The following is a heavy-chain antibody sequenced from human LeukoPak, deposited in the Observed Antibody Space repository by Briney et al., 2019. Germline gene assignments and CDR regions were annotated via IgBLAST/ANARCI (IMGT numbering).Heavy chain of an antibody. CDR1: GSPFSSYA. V-gene: IGHV3-64D*09. CDR2: ISDSGGST. Sequence: GGSLRLSCSASGSPFSSYAMHWVRQAPGKGLEYVSAISDSGGSTYYADSVKGRFTISRDNSKNTLYLQMSSLGAEDTAVYFCVRGYSFGPYGMDVWGQGTTVTVSS. J-gene: IGHJ6*02. CDR3: VRGYSFGPYGMDV. D-gene: IGHD2-15*01.